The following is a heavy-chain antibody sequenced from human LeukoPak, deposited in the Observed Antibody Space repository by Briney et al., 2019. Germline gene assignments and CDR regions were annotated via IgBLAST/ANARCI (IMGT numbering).Heavy chain of an antibody. V-gene: IGHV3-7*01. J-gene: IGHJ6*03. CDR2: IKQDGSEK. CDR1: GFTCSSYW. CDR3: ARDQRWAYYYYMDV. Sequence: GGSLGLSCAASGFTCSSYWMSWVRQAPGKGLEWVANIKQDGSEKYYVDSVKGRFTISRDNAKNSLYLQMNSLRAEDTAVYYCARDQRWAYYYYMDVWGKGTTVTVSS. D-gene: IGHD4-23*01.